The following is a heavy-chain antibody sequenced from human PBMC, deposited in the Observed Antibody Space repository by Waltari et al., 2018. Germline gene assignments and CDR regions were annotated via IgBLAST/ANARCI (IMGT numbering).Heavy chain of an antibody. J-gene: IGHJ4*02. CDR1: GFPFSHYW. CDR3: ARDPFIAVAGHFDY. CDR2: IKLDGSQK. Sequence: EVQLVESGGGLVQPGGSLRLSCAASGFPFSHYWMSWVRQAPGKGLEWVAYIKLDGSQKYDVDSVKGRFTISRDNARDSLSLQMNSLRAEDTAVYYCARDPFIAVAGHFDYWGQGTLVTVSS. D-gene: IGHD6-19*01. V-gene: IGHV3-7*01.